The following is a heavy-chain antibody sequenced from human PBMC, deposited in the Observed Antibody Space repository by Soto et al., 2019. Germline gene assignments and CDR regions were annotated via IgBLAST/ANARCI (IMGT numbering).Heavy chain of an antibody. V-gene: IGHV4-31*03. Sequence: QVQLQESGPGLVKPSQTLSLTCTVSGGSISSGGYYWSWIRQHPGKGLEWIGYIYYRGSTYYNPSLKSRFTISVDTSKNPFSLKLSSVTAADTAVYYCARDDYGDYASDYWGQGTLVTVSS. CDR1: GGSISSGGYY. CDR3: ARDDYGDYASDY. D-gene: IGHD4-17*01. CDR2: IYYRGST. J-gene: IGHJ4*02.